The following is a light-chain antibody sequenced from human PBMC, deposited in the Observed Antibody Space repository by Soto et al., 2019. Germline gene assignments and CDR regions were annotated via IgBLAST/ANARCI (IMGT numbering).Light chain of an antibody. CDR3: QHRSNWPRLT. V-gene: IGKV3-11*01. CDR2: DAS. CDR1: QSVSRY. J-gene: IGKJ4*01. Sequence: EIVLTQSPAPLSLSPGERATLSCRASQSVSRYLAWYQQKPGQAPRLLIYDASNRATGIPARFSGSGSGTDFTISIRSLDPEDLAVYYWQHRSNWPRLTFGGGTKVEIK.